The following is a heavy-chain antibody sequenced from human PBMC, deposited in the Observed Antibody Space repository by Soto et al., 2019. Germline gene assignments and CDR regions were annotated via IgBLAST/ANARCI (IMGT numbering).Heavy chain of an antibody. J-gene: IGHJ6*02. V-gene: IGHV1-2*04. CDR3: ARELGTAVGGMDV. D-gene: IGHD1-1*01. CDR2: INPNSGGT. Sequence: GASVKVSCKASGYTFTGYYMHWVRQAPGQGLEWMGWINPNSGGTNYAQKFQGWVTMTRDTSISTAYMELSRLRSDDTAVYYCARELGTAVGGMDVWGQGTTVTVSS. CDR1: GYTFTGYY.